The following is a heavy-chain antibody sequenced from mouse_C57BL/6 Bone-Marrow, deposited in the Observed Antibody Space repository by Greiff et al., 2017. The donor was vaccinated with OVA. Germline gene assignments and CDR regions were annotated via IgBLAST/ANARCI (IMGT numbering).Heavy chain of an antibody. CDR3: ARGWPLRDY. J-gene: IGHJ2*01. Sequence: QVQLKESGAELVRPGTSVKVSCKASGYAFTNYLIEWVKQRPGQGLEWIGVINPGSGGTNYNEKFKGKATLTADKSSSTAYMQLSSLTSEDSAVYFCARGWPLRDYWGQGTTLTVSS. CDR1: GYAFTNYL. D-gene: IGHD2-3*01. CDR2: INPGSGGT. V-gene: IGHV1-54*01.